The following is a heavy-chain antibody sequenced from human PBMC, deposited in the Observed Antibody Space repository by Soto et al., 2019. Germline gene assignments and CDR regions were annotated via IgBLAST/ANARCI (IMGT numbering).Heavy chain of an antibody. Sequence: GGSLRLSCAASGFTFRIYSMHWVRQSPGKGLEWVAVMWYDGTNKYYGESVKGRFTISRDNSENTLYLQMNSLRVEDTAVYYCAGHDPFGNKGGSFDIWGHGTLVTVSS. CDR3: AGHDPFGNKGGSFDI. V-gene: IGHV3-33*01. CDR1: GFTFRIYS. D-gene: IGHD3-3*01. J-gene: IGHJ3*02. CDR2: MWYDGTNK.